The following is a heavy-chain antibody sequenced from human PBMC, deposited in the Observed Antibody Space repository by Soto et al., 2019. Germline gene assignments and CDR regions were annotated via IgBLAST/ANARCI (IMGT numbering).Heavy chain of an antibody. Sequence: HPGGSLRLSCAASGFTFSSYWMHWVRQTPEKGLVWVSRINSDGTGTSYADSVKGRFTISRDNAKNTLYLQMNSLRAEDTAVYYCARVSTSSWYGWFDPWGQGTLVTVSS. J-gene: IGHJ5*02. D-gene: IGHD6-13*01. CDR3: ARVSTSSWYGWFDP. CDR2: INSDGTGT. CDR1: GFTFSSYW. V-gene: IGHV3-74*01.